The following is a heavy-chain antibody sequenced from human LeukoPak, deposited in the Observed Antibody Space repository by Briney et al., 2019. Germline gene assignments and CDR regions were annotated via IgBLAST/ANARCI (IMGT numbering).Heavy chain of an antibody. Sequence: GGSLRLSCAASGFTFDDYAMHWVRQAPGKGLEWVSTISASGGSTYYADSVKGRFTISRDNSKNTLYVQMNSLRAEDTAVYYCAKVSSWIRGEFDYWGQGTLVTVSS. J-gene: IGHJ4*02. CDR2: ISASGGST. CDR3: AKVSSWIRGEFDY. V-gene: IGHV3-23*01. CDR1: GFTFDDYA. D-gene: IGHD5-18*01.